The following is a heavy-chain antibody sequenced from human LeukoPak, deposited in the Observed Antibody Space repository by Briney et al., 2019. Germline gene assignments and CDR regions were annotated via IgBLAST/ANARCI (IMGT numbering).Heavy chain of an antibody. J-gene: IGHJ5*02. CDR1: GYTFTGYY. CDR3: ARGPIVVVPAAISRESWFDP. Sequence: GASVKVSCKASGYTFTGYYMRWVRQAPGQGLEWMGWINPNSGGTNYAQKFQGRATMTRDTSISTAYMELGRLRSDDTAVYYCARGPIVVVPAAISRESWFDPWGQGTLVTVSS. CDR2: INPNSGGT. D-gene: IGHD2-2*01. V-gene: IGHV1-2*02.